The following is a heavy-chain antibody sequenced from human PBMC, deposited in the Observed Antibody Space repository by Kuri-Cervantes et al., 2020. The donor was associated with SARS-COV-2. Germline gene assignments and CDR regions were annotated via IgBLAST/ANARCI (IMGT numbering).Heavy chain of an antibody. CDR3: ARNWGRYYLDY. J-gene: IGHJ4*02. V-gene: IGHV4-39*01. CDR1: GGSISSSSYY. Sequence: SETLSLTCTVSGGSISSSSYYWGWIRQPPGKGLEWIGSVYYSGSTYYNPSLKSRVTISVDTSKNQFSLKLSSVTAADTAVYYCARNWGRYYLDYWGQGTLVTVSS. CDR2: VYYSGST. D-gene: IGHD7-27*01.